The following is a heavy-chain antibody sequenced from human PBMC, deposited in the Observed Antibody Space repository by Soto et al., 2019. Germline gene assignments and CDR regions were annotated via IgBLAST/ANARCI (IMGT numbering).Heavy chain of an antibody. CDR3: ARLPHDYGVYFDY. V-gene: IGHV4-59*08. CDR1: GGSISSYY. CDR2: IYYSGST. Sequence: QVQLQESGPGLVKPSETLSLTCTVSGGSISSYYWSWIRQPPGKGLEWIGYIYYSGSTNYNPSLKSRVTISVDTSKNQFSLKLSSVTAADTAVYYCARLPHDYGVYFDYWGQGTLVTVSS. J-gene: IGHJ4*02. D-gene: IGHD4-17*01.